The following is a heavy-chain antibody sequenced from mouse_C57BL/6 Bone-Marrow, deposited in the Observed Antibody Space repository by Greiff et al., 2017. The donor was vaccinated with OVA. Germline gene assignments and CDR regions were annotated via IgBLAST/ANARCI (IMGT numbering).Heavy chain of an antibody. V-gene: IGHV1-81*01. D-gene: IGHD2-1*01. CDR1: GYTFTSYG. CDR2: IYPRSGNT. J-gene: IGHJ3*01. Sequence: VKLQESGAELARPGASVKLSCKASGYTFTSYGISWVKQRTGQGLEWIGEIYPRSGNTYYNEKFKGKATLTADKSSSTAYMELRSLTSEDSAVYFCARGRDLLPFAYWGQGTLVTVSA. CDR3: ARGRDLLPFAY.